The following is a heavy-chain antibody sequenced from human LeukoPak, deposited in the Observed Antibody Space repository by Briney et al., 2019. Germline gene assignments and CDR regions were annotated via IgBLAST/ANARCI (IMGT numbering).Heavy chain of an antibody. CDR1: GFTFSSYW. CDR3: AKGRDYGDY. Sequence: GGSPRLSCAVSGFTFSSYWMTWVRQAPGKGLQWVANINQDGREKYYMGSMKGRLNISRDNTENSVFLQLTSLRPEDTGIYFCAKGRDYGDYWGQGTLVAVSS. J-gene: IGHJ4*02. V-gene: IGHV3-7*01. CDR2: INQDGREK.